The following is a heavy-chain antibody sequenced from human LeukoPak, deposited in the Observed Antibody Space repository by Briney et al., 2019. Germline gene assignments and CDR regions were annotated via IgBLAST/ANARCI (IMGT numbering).Heavy chain of an antibody. CDR2: ISGSGGST. J-gene: IGHJ6*03. Sequence: GGSLRLSCAASGFTFSSYAMSWVRQAPGKGLEWVSAISGSGGSTYYADSVKGRFTISRDNSKNTLYLQMNSLRAEDTAVYYCAKRGNSWIQLWNALYYSMDVWGKGTTVTVSS. CDR1: GFTFSSYA. V-gene: IGHV3-23*01. CDR3: AKRGNSWIQLWNALYYSMDV. D-gene: IGHD5-18*01.